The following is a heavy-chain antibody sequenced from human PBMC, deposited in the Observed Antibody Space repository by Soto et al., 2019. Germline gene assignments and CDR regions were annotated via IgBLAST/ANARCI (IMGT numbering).Heavy chain of an antibody. D-gene: IGHD6-13*01. CDR3: ARDQARSSSSCEGRFDP. Sequence: QVQLQESGPGLVKPSQTLSLTCTVSGGSISSGGYYWSWIRQHPGKGLEWIGYIYYSGSTYYNPSPKTRVTISVDTSNIQFSRQLSSVPAADPPVYYSARDQARSSSSCEGRFDPWGQGTLVTVSS. CDR2: IYYSGST. CDR1: GGSISSGGYY. V-gene: IGHV4-31*03. J-gene: IGHJ5*02.